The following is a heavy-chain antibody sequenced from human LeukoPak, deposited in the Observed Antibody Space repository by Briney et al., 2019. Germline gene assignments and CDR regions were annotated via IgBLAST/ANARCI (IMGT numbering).Heavy chain of an antibody. CDR1: GYTFTGYY. CDR2: INPNSGGT. CDR3: ARTLVDYDFWSGPTVTYFDY. D-gene: IGHD3-3*01. J-gene: IGHJ4*02. Sequence: ASVKVSCEASGYTFTGYYMHWVRQAPGQGLEWMGWINPNSGGTNYAQKFQGRVTMTRDTSISTAYMELSRLRSDDTAVYYCARTLVDYDFWSGPTVTYFDYWGQGTLVTVSS. V-gene: IGHV1-2*02.